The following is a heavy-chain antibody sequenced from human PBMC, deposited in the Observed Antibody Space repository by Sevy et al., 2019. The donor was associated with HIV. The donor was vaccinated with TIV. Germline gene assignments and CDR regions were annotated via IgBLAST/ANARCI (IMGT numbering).Heavy chain of an antibody. CDR1: GFMFSSYA. J-gene: IGHJ6*02. CDR2: IRGSGSST. D-gene: IGHD3-22*01. CDR3: HGDYDSSQLASYYYYGMDV. V-gene: IGHV3-23*01. Sequence: GGSLRLSCAASGFMFSSYAMSWVRQAPGKGLEWVSTIRGSGSSTYYADSVKGRFTISRDNSKNTLYLQMNSLRAEDTAVYYCHGDYDSSQLASYYYYGMDVWGQGTTVTVSS.